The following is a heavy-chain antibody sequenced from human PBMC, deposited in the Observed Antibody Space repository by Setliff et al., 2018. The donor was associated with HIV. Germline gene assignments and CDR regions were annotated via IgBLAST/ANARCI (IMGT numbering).Heavy chain of an antibody. J-gene: IGHJ4*02. D-gene: IGHD6-6*01. CDR2: IKPNSGGT. V-gene: IGHV1-2*02. CDR3: AKGTNFPYSSSSDY. CDR1: GYTFTDYY. Sequence: ASVKVSCKTSGYTFTDYYIHWVRQTPGQGLEWMGWIKPNSGGTNYAPRFHGRVTMTRDTSISTAYMEVISLRSDDTAVYYCAKGTNFPYSSSSDYWGQGTLVTVSS.